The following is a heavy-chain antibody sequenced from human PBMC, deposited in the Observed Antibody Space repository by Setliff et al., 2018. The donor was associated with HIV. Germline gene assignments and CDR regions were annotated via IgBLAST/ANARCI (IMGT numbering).Heavy chain of an antibody. CDR2: IHHSGST. J-gene: IGHJ4*02. CDR1: GPSVSNTDYY. V-gene: IGHV4-39*01. CDR3: ARPSFGIGGGSIFDS. Sequence: TSETLSLTCTVSGPSVSNTDYYWGWIRLPPGKGLEWIASIHHSGSTWYNPSLKSRVTISADMSKNQFSLKLFSVTAADTAVYYCARPSFGIGGGSIFDSWGQGTVVTVSS. D-gene: IGHD3-3*01.